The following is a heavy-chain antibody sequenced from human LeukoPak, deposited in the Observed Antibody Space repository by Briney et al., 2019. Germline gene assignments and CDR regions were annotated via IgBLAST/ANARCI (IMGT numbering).Heavy chain of an antibody. CDR3: ASPYNSSWPGMDV. CDR2: ISSSSSTI. Sequence: GGSLRLSCAASGFTFSSYNMNWVRQAPGKGLGWVSYISSSSSTIYYADSVKGRFTISRDNAKNSLYLQMNSLRDEDTAVYYCASPYNSSWPGMDVWGQGTTVTVSS. D-gene: IGHD6-13*01. CDR1: GFTFSSYN. V-gene: IGHV3-48*02. J-gene: IGHJ6*02.